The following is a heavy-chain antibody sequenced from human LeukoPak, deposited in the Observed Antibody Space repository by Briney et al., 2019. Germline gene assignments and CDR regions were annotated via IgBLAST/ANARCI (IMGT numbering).Heavy chain of an antibody. CDR2: ISSSSSYI. V-gene: IGHV3-21*01. CDR3: ARGRWLHQPPGY. Sequence: GGSLTLSCALSASTFRSYSMNWARHAPGKGREWVASISSSSSYIYYADSVKGRFTISRHNAKNSVYLQMNSLRAEDTAVYYCARGRWLHQPPGYWGQGTLVTVSS. D-gene: IGHD5-24*01. CDR1: ASTFRSYS. J-gene: IGHJ4*02.